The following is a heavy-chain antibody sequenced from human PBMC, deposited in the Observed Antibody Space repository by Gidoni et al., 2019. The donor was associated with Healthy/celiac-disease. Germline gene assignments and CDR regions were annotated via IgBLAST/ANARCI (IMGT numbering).Heavy chain of an antibody. CDR2: ISSSSSTI. J-gene: IGHJ6*02. Sequence: EVQLVESGGGLVQPGGSLRLSCAASGFTFSSYSMNWVRQAPGKGLEWVSYISSSSSTIYYADSVKGRFTISRDNAKNSLYLQMNSLRAEDTAVYYCARDGYYYGSGSQEKGPLIPLRGMDVWGQGTTVTVSS. V-gene: IGHV3-48*01. CDR1: GFTFSSYS. D-gene: IGHD3-10*01. CDR3: ARDGYYYGSGSQEKGPLIPLRGMDV.